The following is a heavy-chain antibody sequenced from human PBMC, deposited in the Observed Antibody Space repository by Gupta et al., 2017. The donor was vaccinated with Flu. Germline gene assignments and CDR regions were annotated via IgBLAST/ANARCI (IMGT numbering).Heavy chain of an antibody. CDR3: ARATATPFDY. J-gene: IGHJ4*02. Sequence: QLQMQASGPGQVRPSETLSLSCSVSGVSISSYSHWWGWIRQPPGKGLEWIATISYSGDTYDRPSLKGRVTISSDTAKNQFSLRLTSVTATDSAVYYCARATATPFDYWGQGALVTVSS. CDR2: ISYSGDT. CDR1: GVSISSYSHW. V-gene: IGHV4-39*01. D-gene: IGHD1-26*01.